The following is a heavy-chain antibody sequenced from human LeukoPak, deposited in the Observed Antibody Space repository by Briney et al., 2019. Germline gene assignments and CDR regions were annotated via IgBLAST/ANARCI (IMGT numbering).Heavy chain of an antibody. Sequence: GGSLRLSCAASGFTFSRYTMHWVRQAPGKGLEWVAVISNDGSTKYYADSVQGRFTISRDNSRNTLSLKMNSLRAEDTALYYCAKGGMMVYAVTYIDSWGQRTLVTVSS. J-gene: IGHJ4*02. CDR2: ISNDGSTK. D-gene: IGHD2-8*01. CDR1: GFTFSRYT. CDR3: AKGGMMVYAVTYIDS. V-gene: IGHV3-30-3*01.